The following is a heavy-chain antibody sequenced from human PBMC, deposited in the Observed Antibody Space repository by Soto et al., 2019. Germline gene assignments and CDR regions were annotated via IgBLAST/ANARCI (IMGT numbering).Heavy chain of an antibody. Sequence: HPGGSLRLSCAASGFTFSSYAMHWVRQAPGKGLEYVSRISSDGGRTNYADSVKGRFTISRDNAKNTLYLQMNSLRAEDTAVYYCARVKSGSYDWFDPWGQGTLVTVSS. V-gene: IGHV3-64*04. D-gene: IGHD3-10*01. CDR1: GFTFSSYA. CDR2: ISSDGGRT. CDR3: ARVKSGSYDWFDP. J-gene: IGHJ5*02.